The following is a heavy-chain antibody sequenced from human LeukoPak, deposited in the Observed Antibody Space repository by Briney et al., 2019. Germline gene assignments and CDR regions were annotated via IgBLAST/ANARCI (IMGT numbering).Heavy chain of an antibody. V-gene: IGHV4-34*01. CDR2: INRSGST. CDR3: ARGPPRWGYCSSTSCYTVDY. Sequence: SETLSLTCAVYGGSFSGYYWSWIRQPPGKGLEWIGEINRSGSTNYNPSLKSRVTISVDTSKNQFSLKLSSVTAADTAVYYCARGPPRWGYCSSTSCYTVDYWGQGTLVTVSS. CDR1: GGSFSGYY. J-gene: IGHJ4*02. D-gene: IGHD2-2*02.